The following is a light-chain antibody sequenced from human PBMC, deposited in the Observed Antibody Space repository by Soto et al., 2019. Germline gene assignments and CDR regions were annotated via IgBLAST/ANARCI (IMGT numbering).Light chain of an antibody. CDR1: QSISTY. CDR2: DAS. J-gene: IGKJ4*01. CDR3: HQRSSWPLT. Sequence: EIVLTQSPATLSLSLGERATLSCRASQSISTYLAWYQQKPGQPPRLLIYDASHRATGIPARFGGSGSGTDFTLTISNLEPEDCGVYYCHQRSSWPLTFGGGTKVDIK. V-gene: IGKV3-11*01.